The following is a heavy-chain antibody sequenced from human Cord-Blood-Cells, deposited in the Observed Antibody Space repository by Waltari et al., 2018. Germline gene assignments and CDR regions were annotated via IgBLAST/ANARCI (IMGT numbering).Heavy chain of an antibody. CDR1: GRTFSRHD. V-gene: IGHV1-69*12. CDR2: IIPISGTA. Sequence: QVQLVQSGAEVKKPGSSVKVSCKASGRTFSRHDTIWVRQAPGQGLEWMGGIIPISGTANYAQKFQGRVTITADESTSTAYMELSSLRSEDTAVYYCARKTQLNWFDPWGQGTLVTVSS. J-gene: IGHJ5*02. D-gene: IGHD3-10*01. CDR3: ARKTQLNWFDP.